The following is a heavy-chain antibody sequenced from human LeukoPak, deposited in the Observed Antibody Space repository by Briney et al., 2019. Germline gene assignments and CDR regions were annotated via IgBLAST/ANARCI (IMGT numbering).Heavy chain of an antibody. V-gene: IGHV3-15*01. CDR1: GFTFSNAW. CDR3: TTDLTYYYYYYMEV. Sequence: GGSLRLSCAASGFTFSNAWMYWVRPAPGKGLECVGRIKTKADGRTTDYAAPVKGRFTISRDDSKNTLYLQMNSLKTDDTAVYYCTTDLTYYYYYYMEVWGEGTTLANSS. CDR2: IKTKADGRTT. J-gene: IGHJ6*03.